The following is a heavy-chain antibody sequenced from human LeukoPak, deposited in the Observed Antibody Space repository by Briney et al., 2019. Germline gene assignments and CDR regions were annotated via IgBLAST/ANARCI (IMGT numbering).Heavy chain of an antibody. CDR2: MYTGGTT. Sequence: GGSLRLSCAASGFSVSDTHMNWVRQAPGKGLEWVSAMYTGGTTYYADSVTGRFTISRDKSKNTLYLQMNSLRVEDTAVYYCAKDEVTSGGGLASWGQGTLVTVSS. J-gene: IGHJ4*02. V-gene: IGHV3-53*01. CDR3: AKDEVTSGGGLAS. D-gene: IGHD3-10*01. CDR1: GFSVSDTH.